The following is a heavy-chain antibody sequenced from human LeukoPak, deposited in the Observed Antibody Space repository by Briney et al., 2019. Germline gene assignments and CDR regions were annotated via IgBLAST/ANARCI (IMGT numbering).Heavy chain of an antibody. V-gene: IGHV4-31*03. J-gene: IGHJ3*02. CDR1: GGSISSGGYY. CDR3: AREPSSSAFDI. CDR2: IYYSGST. D-gene: IGHD1-26*01. Sequence: QPSQTLSLTCTVSGGSISSGGYYWSWIRQRPGKGLEWIGYIYYSGSTYYNPSLKSRVTISVDTSKNQFSLKLSSVTAADTAVYYCAREPSSSAFDIWGQGTMVTVSS.